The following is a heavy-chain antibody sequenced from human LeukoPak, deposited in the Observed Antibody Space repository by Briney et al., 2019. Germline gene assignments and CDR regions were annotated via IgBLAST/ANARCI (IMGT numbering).Heavy chain of an antibody. CDR1: GFTFSSYA. CDR2: ISYDGSNK. J-gene: IGHJ4*02. D-gene: IGHD3-3*01. Sequence: PGGSLRLSCAASGFTFSSYAMSWVRQAPGKGLEWVAVISYDGSNKYYADSVEGRFTISRDNSKNTLYLQMNSLRAEDTAVYYCARVHGGYDFWSGYPHFDYWGQGTLVTVSS. CDR3: ARVHGGYDFWSGYPHFDY. V-gene: IGHV3-30-3*01.